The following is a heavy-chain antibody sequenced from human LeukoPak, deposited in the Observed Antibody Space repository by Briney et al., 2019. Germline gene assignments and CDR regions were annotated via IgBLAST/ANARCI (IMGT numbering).Heavy chain of an antibody. J-gene: IGHJ4*02. D-gene: IGHD6-19*01. V-gene: IGHV4-59*01. CDR2: IYGSGYT. CDR3: ARETSLAGFASGLGFNY. Sequence: PSETLSLTCTVSGGSISGWYWSWIRQPPGKGLEWIGYIYGSGYTNYNPSLKSRVTMSIDTSKNHCSLKLTSVTAADTATYYCARETSLAGFASGLGFNYWGQGILVTVSS. CDR1: GGSISGWY.